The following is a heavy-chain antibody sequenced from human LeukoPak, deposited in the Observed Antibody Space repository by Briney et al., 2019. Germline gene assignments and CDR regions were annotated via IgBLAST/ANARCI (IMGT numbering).Heavy chain of an antibody. CDR1: RFIFSSCW. Sequence: GGSLRLSCAASRFIFSSCWMSWDRQSPGKGLEWVANIKPDGSEKYYVDSVKGRFTISRDNAKNALYLEMNSLRVGDTAVYYCARERMYSGSGSTYPYYDYWGQGTLVTVSS. J-gene: IGHJ4*02. CDR3: ARERMYSGSGSTYPYYDY. V-gene: IGHV3-7*01. CDR2: IKPDGSEK. D-gene: IGHD3-10*01.